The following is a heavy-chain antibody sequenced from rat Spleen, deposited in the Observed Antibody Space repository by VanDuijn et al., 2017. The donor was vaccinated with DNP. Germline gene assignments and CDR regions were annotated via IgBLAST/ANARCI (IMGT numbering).Heavy chain of an antibody. CDR3: ARRAGYDWFAY. D-gene: IGHD4-3*01. J-gene: IGHJ3*01. CDR2: ISTSGSRT. Sequence: EVHLVESGGGLVQPGRSLKLSCVASGFTFSKYGMAWVRQAPTKGLEWVASISTSGSRTYYPDSVKGRFTISRDNAKSSLYLQMNSLKSEDTATYYCARRAGYDWFAYWGQGTLVTVSS. CDR1: GFTFSKYG. V-gene: IGHV5S13*01.